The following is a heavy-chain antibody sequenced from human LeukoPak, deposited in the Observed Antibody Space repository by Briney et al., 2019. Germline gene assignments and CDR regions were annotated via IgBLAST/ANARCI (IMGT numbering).Heavy chain of an antibody. V-gene: IGHV4-30-2*01. Sequence: PSETLSLTCAVSGGSISSGGYSWSWIRQPPGKGLEWIGYIYHSGSTYYNPSLKSRVTISVDRSKNQFSLKLNSVTAADTAVYYCARHPGYSNSQKGPKVRGVWFDPWGQGTLVTVSS. D-gene: IGHD6-6*01. CDR1: GGSISSGGYS. CDR3: ARHPGYSNSQKGPKVRGVWFDP. CDR2: IYHSGST. J-gene: IGHJ5*02.